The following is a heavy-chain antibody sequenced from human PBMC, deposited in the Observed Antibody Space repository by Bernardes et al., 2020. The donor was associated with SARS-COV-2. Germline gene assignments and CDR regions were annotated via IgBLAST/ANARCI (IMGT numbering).Heavy chain of an antibody. CDR1: GYTFTSYG. CDR3: ATVVGYSYGGGWFDP. V-gene: IGHV1-18*01. Sequence: ASVKVSCKASGYTFTSYGMSWVRQAPGQGLEWMGWISADNGNTNYAQKIQGRVTMTTDTSTSTAYMVLRSLRSDDTAVYYCATVVGYSYGGGWFDPWGQGTLVTVSS. J-gene: IGHJ5*02. CDR2: ISADNGNT. D-gene: IGHD5-18*01.